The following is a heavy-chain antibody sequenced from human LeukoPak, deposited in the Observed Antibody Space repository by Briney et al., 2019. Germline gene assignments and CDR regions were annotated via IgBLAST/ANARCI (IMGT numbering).Heavy chain of an antibody. CDR3: ARDQWDGDFFHWFFDS. CDR1: GGSISSGSYF. CDR2: VYSSGST. Sequence: SETLSLTCTVSGGSISSGSYFWSWIRQPAGKGLEWIGRVYSSGSTNYNPSFKSRVTISLGTSENQFSLKLLSVAAADTAVYYCARDQWDGDFFHWFFDSWGQGTVVSVSS. D-gene: IGHD4-17*01. J-gene: IGHJ4*02. V-gene: IGHV4-61*02.